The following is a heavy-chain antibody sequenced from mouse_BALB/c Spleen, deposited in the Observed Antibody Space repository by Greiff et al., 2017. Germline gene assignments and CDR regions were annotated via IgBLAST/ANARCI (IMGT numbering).Heavy chain of an antibody. CDR3: ASMRYDYFDY. D-gene: IGHD2-14*01. CDR1: GYAFSSSW. CDR2: IYPGDGDI. V-gene: IGHV1-82*01. J-gene: IGHJ2*01. Sequence: QVQLKESGPELVKPGASVKISCKASGYAFSSSWMTWVKQRPGQGLEWIGRIYPGDGDINYNGKFKGKATLTADKSSSTAYMQLSSLTSVDSAVYFCASMRYDYFDYWGQGTTLTVSS.